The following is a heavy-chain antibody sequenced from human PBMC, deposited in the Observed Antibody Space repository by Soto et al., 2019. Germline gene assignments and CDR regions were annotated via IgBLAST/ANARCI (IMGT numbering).Heavy chain of an antibody. J-gene: IGHJ6*02. CDR3: ARDVPLNYYDGTFSYYDMDV. V-gene: IGHV1-69*13. D-gene: IGHD3-16*01. CDR1: GGTFSSHA. Sequence: GASVNVSCTASGGTFSSHAISWVRQAPGQGLEWMGGIIPFFKAANYAQKFQGRVTITADDSTSTAYMDLYSLRSEDTAVYYCARDVPLNYYDGTFSYYDMDVWGPAPTGTVSS. CDR2: IIPFFKAA.